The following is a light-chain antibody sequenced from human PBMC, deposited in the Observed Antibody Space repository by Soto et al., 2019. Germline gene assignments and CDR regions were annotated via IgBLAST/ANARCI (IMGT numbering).Light chain of an antibody. Sequence: DIQMTQSPSSVSASVGDRFTITCLASQGISNYLAWYQQKPWKVPKLLIYAASTLQSGVPSRFSGSGSGTDFTLNISSLQPEDVATYYCQKYNSAPRTFGQGTKVDIK. J-gene: IGKJ1*01. CDR1: QGISNY. V-gene: IGKV1-27*01. CDR3: QKYNSAPRT. CDR2: AAS.